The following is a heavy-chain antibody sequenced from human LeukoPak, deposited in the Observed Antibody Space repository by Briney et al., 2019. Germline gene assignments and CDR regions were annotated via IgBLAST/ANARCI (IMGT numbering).Heavy chain of an antibody. CDR3: ARVAYDFWSGPTYNWFDP. V-gene: IGHV4-59*01. J-gene: IGHJ5*02. Sequence: SETLSLTCTVSGGSISSYYWSWIRQPPGKGLEWIGYIYYSGSTNYNPSLKSRVTISVDTSKNQFSLKLSSVTAADTAVYYCARVAYDFWSGPTYNWFDPWGQGTLMSVSS. CDR2: IYYSGST. CDR1: GGSISSYY. D-gene: IGHD3-3*01.